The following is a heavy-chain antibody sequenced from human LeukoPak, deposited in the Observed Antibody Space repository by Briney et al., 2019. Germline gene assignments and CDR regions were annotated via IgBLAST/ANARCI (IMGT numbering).Heavy chain of an antibody. CDR2: INAGNGNT. CDR1: GYTFTSYA. CDR3: ARGLEQWLDAFDI. D-gene: IGHD6-19*01. J-gene: IGHJ3*02. Sequence: ASVKVSCKASGYTFTSYAMHWVRQAPGQRLEWMGWINAGNGNTKYSQDFQGRVTITRDTSASTAYMELSSLRSEDMAVYYCARGLEQWLDAFDIWGQGTMVTVSS. V-gene: IGHV1-3*03.